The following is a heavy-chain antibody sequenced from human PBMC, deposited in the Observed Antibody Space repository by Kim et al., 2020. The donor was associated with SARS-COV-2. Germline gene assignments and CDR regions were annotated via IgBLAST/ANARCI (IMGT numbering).Heavy chain of an antibody. J-gene: IGHJ6*02. CDR2: INHSGST. Sequence: SETLSLTCAVYGGSFSGYYWSWIRQPPGKGLEWIGEINHSGSTNYNPSLKSRVTISVDTSKNQFSLKLSSVTAADTAVYYCARGARYYDFWSGYSSYYYYYGMDVWGQGTTVTVSS. D-gene: IGHD3-3*01. V-gene: IGHV4-34*01. CDR3: ARGARYYDFWSGYSSYYYYYGMDV. CDR1: GGSFSGYY.